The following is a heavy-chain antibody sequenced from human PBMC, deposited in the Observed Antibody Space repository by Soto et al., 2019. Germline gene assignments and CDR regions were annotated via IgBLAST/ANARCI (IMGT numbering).Heavy chain of an antibody. CDR1: GYSISSGYY. CDR3: ARGRGFYDSSGYYYGDAFDI. V-gene: IGHV4-38-2*01. CDR2: IYHSGST. Sequence: KPSETLSLTCAVSGYSISSGYYWGWIRQPPGKGLEWIGSIYHSGSTYYNPSLKSRVTISVDTSKNQFSLKLSSVTAADTAVYYCARGRGFYDSSGYYYGDAFDIWGQGTMVTVSS. D-gene: IGHD3-22*01. J-gene: IGHJ3*02.